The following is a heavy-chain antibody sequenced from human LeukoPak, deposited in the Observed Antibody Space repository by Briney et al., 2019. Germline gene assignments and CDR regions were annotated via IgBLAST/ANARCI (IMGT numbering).Heavy chain of an antibody. CDR2: IYYSGST. J-gene: IGHJ3*02. CDR1: GGSISSSSYY. D-gene: IGHD3-9*01. V-gene: IGHV4-39*01. CDR3: ARHRKYYDILTGYYEGAFDI. Sequence: PSETLSLTSTVSGGSISSSSYYWGWIRQPPGKGLEWIGSIYYSGSTYYNPSLKSRVTISVDTSKNQFSLKLSSVTAADTAVYYCARHRKYYDILTGYYEGAFDIWGQGTMVTVSS.